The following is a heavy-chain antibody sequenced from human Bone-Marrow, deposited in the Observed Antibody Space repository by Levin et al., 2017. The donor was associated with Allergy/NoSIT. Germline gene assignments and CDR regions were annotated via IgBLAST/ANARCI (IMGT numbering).Heavy chain of an antibody. J-gene: IGHJ4*02. CDR1: GFNFNIYA. Sequence: PGESLKISCAASGFNFNIYAMTWVRQAPGKGLEWVSVISGSGSNTYYTDSVKGRFTISRDSSKNTLYLQMNSLRAEDTAVYYCAKDAGYSSGWYTEFDYWGQGTLVTVSS. CDR3: AKDAGYSSGWYTEFDY. V-gene: IGHV3-23*01. CDR2: ISGSGSNT. D-gene: IGHD6-19*01.